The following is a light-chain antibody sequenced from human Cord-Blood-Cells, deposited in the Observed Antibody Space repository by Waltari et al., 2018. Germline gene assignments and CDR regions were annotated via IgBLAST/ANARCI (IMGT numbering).Light chain of an antibody. V-gene: IGLV2-11*01. J-gene: IGLJ3*02. CDR2: DIS. CDR3: CSYAGSYTWV. Sequence: QSALTQPRSVSGSPGQPDTISCTGTSSDVVGYNYVYWYQQHPCKAPKLMIYDISKRPSGFPDRVSGSKSGSTASLTISGLQAEDEADYYCCSYAGSYTWVFGGGTKLTIL. CDR1: SSDVVGYNY.